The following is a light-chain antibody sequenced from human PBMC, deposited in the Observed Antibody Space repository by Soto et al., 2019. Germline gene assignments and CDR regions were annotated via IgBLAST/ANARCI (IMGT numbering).Light chain of an antibody. Sequence: EIVLTQSPATLSLSPGERATLSCRASQSVNSFLAWYQQKPGQAPRLLIYDASNRATGIPARFIGSGSGTDFSLTISSLEPDDFAVYYCQQRSDWPPITFGPGTKVDIK. J-gene: IGKJ3*01. CDR1: QSVNSF. CDR3: QQRSDWPPIT. V-gene: IGKV3-11*01. CDR2: DAS.